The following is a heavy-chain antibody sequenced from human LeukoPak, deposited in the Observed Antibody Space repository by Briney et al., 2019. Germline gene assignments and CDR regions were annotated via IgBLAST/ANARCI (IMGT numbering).Heavy chain of an antibody. D-gene: IGHD3-16*02. CDR1: GGSISSYY. CDR2: IYYSGST. V-gene: IGHV4-59*01. CDR3: ARYIWGSYPTFEDY. J-gene: IGHJ4*02. Sequence: PSETLSLTCTVSGGSISSYYWSWIRQPPGKGLEWIGYIYYSGSTNYNPSLKSRVTISVDTSKNQFSLKLSSVTAADTAVYYCARYIWGSYPTFEDYWGQGTLVTVSS.